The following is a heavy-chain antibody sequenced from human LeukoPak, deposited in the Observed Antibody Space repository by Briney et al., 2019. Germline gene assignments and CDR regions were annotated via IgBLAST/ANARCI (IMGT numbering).Heavy chain of an antibody. J-gene: IGHJ4*02. Sequence: PSETLSLTCTVSGGSISSSTYYWGWVRQPPGKGLEWIGSIYYSGSTYYNPSLKSRVTISVDTSKNQFSLKLSSVTAADTAVYYCARDHSNCSGGSCYPFDYWGQGTLVTVSS. CDR1: GGSISSSTYY. CDR3: ARDHSNCSGGSCYPFDY. D-gene: IGHD2-15*01. V-gene: IGHV4-39*07. CDR2: IYYSGST.